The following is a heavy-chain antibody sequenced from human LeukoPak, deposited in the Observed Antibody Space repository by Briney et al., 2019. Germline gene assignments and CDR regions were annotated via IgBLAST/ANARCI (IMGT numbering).Heavy chain of an antibody. V-gene: IGHV4-34*01. CDR3: ARARGYSSNYFDY. D-gene: IGHD5-18*01. Sequence: SETLSLTCAVYGGSFSGYYWSWIRQPPGKGLEWIGEINHSGSTNYNPSLKSRVTISVDTSKNQFSLKLSSVTAADTAVYYCARARGYSSNYFDYWGQGTLVTVSS. J-gene: IGHJ4*02. CDR1: GGSFSGYY. CDR2: INHSGST.